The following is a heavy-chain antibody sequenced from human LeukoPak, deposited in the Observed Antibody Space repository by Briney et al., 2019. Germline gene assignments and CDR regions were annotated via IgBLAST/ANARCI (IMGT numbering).Heavy chain of an antibody. Sequence: SETLSLTCTVSGGSLSSGDYYWRWLRQPPGTGLEWIGYIYYSGSTYYNPSLKSRVTISVDTSKNQFSLKLSSVTAADTAVYYCARGVVSGYDLGTIDYWGQGTLVTVSS. J-gene: IGHJ4*02. CDR1: GGSLSSGDYY. CDR3: ARGVVSGYDLGTIDY. V-gene: IGHV4-30-4*01. CDR2: IYYSGST. D-gene: IGHD5-12*01.